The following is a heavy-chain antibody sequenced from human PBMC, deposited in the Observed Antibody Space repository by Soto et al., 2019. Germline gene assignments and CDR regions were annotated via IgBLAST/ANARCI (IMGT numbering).Heavy chain of an antibody. D-gene: IGHD5-18*01. CDR2: IYYSGST. CDR3: ARAKQVDTAMDYYYYGMDV. CDR1: GGSISSYY. V-gene: IGHV4-59*08. J-gene: IGHJ6*02. Sequence: SETLSLTCTVSGGSISSYYWSWIRQPPGKGLEWIGYIYYSGSTNYNPSLKGRVTISVDTSKNQFSLKLSSVTAADTAVYYCARAKQVDTAMDYYYYGMDVWGQGTTVTVSS.